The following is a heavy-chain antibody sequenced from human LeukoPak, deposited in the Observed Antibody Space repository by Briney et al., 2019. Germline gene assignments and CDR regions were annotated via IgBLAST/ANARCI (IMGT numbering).Heavy chain of an antibody. Sequence: GGSLRLSCAASGFTFDDYAMHWVRQAPGKGLEWVSGISWNSGSIGYADSVKGRFTISRDNAKNSLYLQMNSLRAEDTAVYYCAKRSGLWFGELLWDYFDYWGQGTLVTVSS. J-gene: IGHJ4*02. D-gene: IGHD3-10*01. CDR1: GFTFDDYA. V-gene: IGHV3-9*01. CDR3: AKRSGLWFGELLWDYFDY. CDR2: ISWNSGSI.